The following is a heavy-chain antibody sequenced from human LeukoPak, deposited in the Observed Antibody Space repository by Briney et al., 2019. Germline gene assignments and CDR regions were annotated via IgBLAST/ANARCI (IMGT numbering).Heavy chain of an antibody. D-gene: IGHD1-1*01. CDR3: ARGERRSGLDY. CDR1: GDSISSYY. J-gene: IGHJ4*02. Sequence: SETLSLTCTVSGDSISSYYWSWIRQPPGKGLEWIGYISTSGSTNYNPSLKSRVTISVDTSKNQFSLKLSSVTAADTAVYYCARGERRSGLDYWGQGTLVTVSS. V-gene: IGHV4-4*09. CDR2: ISTSGST.